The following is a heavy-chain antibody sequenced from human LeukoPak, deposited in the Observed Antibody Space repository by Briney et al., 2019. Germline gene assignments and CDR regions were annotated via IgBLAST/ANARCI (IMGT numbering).Heavy chain of an antibody. CDR1: GYTFTGYY. CDR2: IIPILGIA. D-gene: IGHD2-8*02. J-gene: IGHJ3*02. CDR3: ARVPWAGGAFDI. Sequence: GASVKVSCQASGYTFTGYYMHWVRQAPGQGLEWMGRIIPILGIANYVQKFQGRVTITADKSTSTAYMELSSLRSEDTAVYYCARVPWAGGAFDIWGQGTMVTVSS. V-gene: IGHV1-69*04.